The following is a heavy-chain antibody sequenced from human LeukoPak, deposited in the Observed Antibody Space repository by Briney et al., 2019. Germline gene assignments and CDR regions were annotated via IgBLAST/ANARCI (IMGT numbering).Heavy chain of an antibody. Sequence: GGSLRLSCAASGFTFSSYEMNWVRQAPGKGLEWVSYISSSGSTRYYADSVKGRFTISRDNAKNSLYLQMNSLRAEDTAVYYCVGSYDYIWGRDYWGQGTLVTVSS. CDR2: ISSSGSTR. CDR3: VGSYDYIWGRDY. V-gene: IGHV3-48*03. CDR1: GFTFSSYE. D-gene: IGHD3-16*01. J-gene: IGHJ4*02.